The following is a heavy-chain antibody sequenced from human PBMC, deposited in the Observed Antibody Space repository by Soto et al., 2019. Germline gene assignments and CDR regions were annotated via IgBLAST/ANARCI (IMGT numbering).Heavy chain of an antibody. Sequence: PGGSLRLSCAASGFTFSSYAISWVRQAPGKGLEWVSAISGSGGSTYYADSVKGRFTISRDNSKNTLYLQMNSLRAEDTAVYYCAKVTNRGAAAAHSSYWGQGTLVTVSS. D-gene: IGHD6-13*01. CDR2: ISGSGGST. CDR1: GFTFSSYA. J-gene: IGHJ4*02. CDR3: AKVTNRGAAAAHSSY. V-gene: IGHV3-23*01.